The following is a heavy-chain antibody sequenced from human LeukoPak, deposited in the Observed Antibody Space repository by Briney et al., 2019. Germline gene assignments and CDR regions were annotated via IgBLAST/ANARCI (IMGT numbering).Heavy chain of an antibody. CDR3: ARVDYYGSGSYPDY. CDR2: IYSGGST. CDR1: GFTVSSNY. D-gene: IGHD3-10*01. V-gene: IGHV3-66*01. J-gene: IGHJ4*02. Sequence: GGSLRLSCAASGFTVSSNYMSWVRQAPGKGLEWVSVIYSGGSTYYADSVKGRFTISRDNSKNTLYLQMNSLRAEDTAVYYCARVDYYGSGSYPDYWGQGTLVTVSS.